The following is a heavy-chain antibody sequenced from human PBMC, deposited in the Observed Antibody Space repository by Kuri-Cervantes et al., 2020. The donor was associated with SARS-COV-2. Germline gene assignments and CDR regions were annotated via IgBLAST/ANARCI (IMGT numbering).Heavy chain of an antibody. CDR1: GFTFSSYA. J-gene: IGHJ4*02. CDR2: ISYDGSNK. V-gene: IGHV3-30-3*02. CDR3: ANEASQVDY. Sequence: GGSLRLSCAASGFTFSSYAMHWVRQAPGKGLKWVAVISYDGSNKYYADSVKGRFTISRDNSKNTLYLQMNSLRAEDTAVYYCANEASQVDYWGQGTLVTVSS. D-gene: IGHD5-12*01.